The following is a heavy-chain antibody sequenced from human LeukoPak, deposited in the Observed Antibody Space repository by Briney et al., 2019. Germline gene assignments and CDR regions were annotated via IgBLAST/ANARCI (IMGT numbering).Heavy chain of an antibody. Sequence: SVKVSCKASGGTFSSYAISWVRQAPGQGLEWMGGIIPIFGTANYAQKFQGRVTITTDESTSTAYMELSGLRSEDTAVYYCAREYYDSSGYPKYYFDYWGQGTLVTVSS. J-gene: IGHJ4*02. CDR3: AREYYDSSGYPKYYFDY. V-gene: IGHV1-69*05. CDR1: GGTFSSYA. D-gene: IGHD3-22*01. CDR2: IIPIFGTA.